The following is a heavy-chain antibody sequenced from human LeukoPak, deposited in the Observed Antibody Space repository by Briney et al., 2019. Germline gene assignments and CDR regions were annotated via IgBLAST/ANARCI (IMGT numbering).Heavy chain of an antibody. CDR1: GFTFSSYG. J-gene: IGHJ4*02. CDR3: TNFDY. V-gene: IGHV3-30*02. Sequence: GGSLRLSCAASGFTFSSYGMHWVRQAPGKGLEWVAFIHYDGTNTYYADSVKGRFTISRDNSQNTLYLQMNSLRGENTAVYYCTNFDYWGQGTLVTVSS. CDR2: IHYDGTNT.